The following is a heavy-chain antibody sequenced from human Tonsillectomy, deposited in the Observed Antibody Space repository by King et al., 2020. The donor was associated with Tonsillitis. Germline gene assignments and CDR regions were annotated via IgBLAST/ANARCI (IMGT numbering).Heavy chain of an antibody. CDR2: IIPIFGTT. V-gene: IGHV1-69*01. Sequence: VQLVQSGAEVKKPGSSVKVSCEASGGTFSSYAIGWVRQAPGQGLEWMGGIIPIFGTTNYAQNFQGRVTITADESSNTAYMELSSLRSEDTAVYYCARGFDDFYDSSGYPLDYWGQGTLVTVSS. CDR3: ARGFDDFYDSSGYPLDY. D-gene: IGHD3-22*01. J-gene: IGHJ4*02. CDR1: GGTFSSYA.